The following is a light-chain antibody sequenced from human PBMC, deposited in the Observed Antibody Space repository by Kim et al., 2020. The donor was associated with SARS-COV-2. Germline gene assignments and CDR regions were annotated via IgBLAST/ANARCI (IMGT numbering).Light chain of an antibody. CDR3: QQYNNWPPLT. CDR2: GAS. V-gene: IGKV3-15*01. CDR1: RSVSTN. J-gene: IGKJ4*01. Sequence: YPGERATLSCSASRSVSTNLAWYQQKPGQAPRLLMYGASTRAIGIPARFSGSGSGTEFTLTISSLQSEDFAVYYCQQYNNWPPLTFGGGTKVDIK.